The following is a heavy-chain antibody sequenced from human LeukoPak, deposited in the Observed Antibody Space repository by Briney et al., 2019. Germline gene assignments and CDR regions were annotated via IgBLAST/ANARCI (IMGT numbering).Heavy chain of an antibody. Sequence: PGGSLRLSCAASGFTFSGSAMHWVRQASGKGLEWVGRIRSKANSYATAYAASVKGRFTISRDDSKNTAYLQMNSLKTEDTAVYYCTRPIMITFGGVIEDDYWGQGTLVTVSS. CDR3: TRPIMITFGGVIEDDY. CDR2: IRSKANSYAT. D-gene: IGHD3-16*01. V-gene: IGHV3-73*01. J-gene: IGHJ4*02. CDR1: GFTFSGSA.